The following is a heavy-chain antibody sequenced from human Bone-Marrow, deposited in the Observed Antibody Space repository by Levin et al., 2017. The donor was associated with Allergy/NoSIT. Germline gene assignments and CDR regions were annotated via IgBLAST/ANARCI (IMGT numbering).Heavy chain of an antibody. J-gene: IGHJ4*02. V-gene: IGHV4-59*08. D-gene: IGHD5-24*01. Sequence: HSQTLSLTCSVSGGSIGNFYWNWIRQPPGKGLEWIGYIYYNGITSYNPSLNSRFSISVDTYNNQFSLKVRSVTAADTAVYYCARTYRRDGLNPEYYFDSWGRGTLVTVSS. CDR1: GGSIGNFY. CDR3: ARTYRRDGLNPEYYFDS. CDR2: IYYNGIT.